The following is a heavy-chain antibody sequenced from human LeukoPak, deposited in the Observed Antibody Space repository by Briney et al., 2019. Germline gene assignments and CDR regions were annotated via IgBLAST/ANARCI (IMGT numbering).Heavy chain of an antibody. V-gene: IGHV1-24*01. CDR2: FDPEDGET. Sequence: EASVKVSCKVSGYTLTELSMHWARQAPGKGLEWMGGFDPEDGETIYAQKFQGRVTMTEDTSTDTAYMELSSLRSEDTAVYYCARGLPKAVFGMVIEDWGQGTLVTVSS. CDR3: ARGLPKAVFGMVIED. D-gene: IGHD3-3*01. J-gene: IGHJ1*01. CDR1: GYTLTELS.